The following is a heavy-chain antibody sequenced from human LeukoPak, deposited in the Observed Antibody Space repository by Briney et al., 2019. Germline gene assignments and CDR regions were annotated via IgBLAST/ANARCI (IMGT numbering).Heavy chain of an antibody. J-gene: IGHJ6*03. V-gene: IGHV1-24*01. CDR2: FDREDGET. Sequence: ASVKVSCKVSGYTLTELSMHWVRQAPGKGLEWMGGFDREDGETIYAQKFQGRVTMTEDTSTDTAYMELSSLRSEDTAVYYCARHKTTVSDYLYYYYMDVWGKGTTVTVSS. CDR3: ARHKTTVSDYLYYYYMDV. D-gene: IGHD4-17*01. CDR1: GYTLTELS.